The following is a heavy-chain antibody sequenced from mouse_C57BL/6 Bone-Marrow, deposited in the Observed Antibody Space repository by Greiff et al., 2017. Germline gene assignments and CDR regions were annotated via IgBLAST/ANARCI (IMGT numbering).Heavy chain of an antibody. D-gene: IGHD1-1*01. J-gene: IGHJ1*03. CDR3: ARLEFDGSSGDWYFDV. Sequence: VKLQESGPERVKPGASVKLSCKASGYTFTSYDINWVKQRPGQGLEWIGGITPSDGSTKYNEKFKGKATLTVDPSSSTAYMELHSLTSEDSAVYFCARLEFDGSSGDWYFDVWGTETTVTVSS. V-gene: IGHV1-85*01. CDR1: GYTFTSYD. CDR2: ITPSDGST.